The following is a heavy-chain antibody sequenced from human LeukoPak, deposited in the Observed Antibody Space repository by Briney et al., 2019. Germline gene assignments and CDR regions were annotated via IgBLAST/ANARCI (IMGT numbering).Heavy chain of an antibody. CDR1: GFTFSSYG. Sequence: PGGSLRLSCAASGFTFSSYGMHWVRQAPGKGLEWVAFIRYDGSNKYYADSVKGRFTISRDNSKNTLYLQMNSLRAEDTAVYYCAKDRGRVAAGMYYFDYWGQGTLVTVSS. V-gene: IGHV3-30*02. CDR2: IRYDGSNK. CDR3: AKDRGRVAAGMYYFDY. J-gene: IGHJ4*02. D-gene: IGHD6-13*01.